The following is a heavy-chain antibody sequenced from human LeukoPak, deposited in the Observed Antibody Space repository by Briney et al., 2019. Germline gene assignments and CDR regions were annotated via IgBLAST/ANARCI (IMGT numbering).Heavy chain of an antibody. V-gene: IGHV3-33*06. CDR1: GFTFSSYG. CDR3: AKDGDYGTQNFDY. Sequence: PGGSLRLSCAASGFTFSSYGMHWVRQAPGKGLEWVAVIWYDGSNKYYADSVKGRFTISRDNSKNTLYLQMNSLRAEDTAVYYCAKDGDYGTQNFDYWGQGTLVTVSS. D-gene: IGHD4-17*01. J-gene: IGHJ4*02. CDR2: IWYDGSNK.